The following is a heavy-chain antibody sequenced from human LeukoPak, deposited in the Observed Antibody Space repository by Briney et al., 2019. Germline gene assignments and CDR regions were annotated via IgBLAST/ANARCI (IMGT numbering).Heavy chain of an antibody. V-gene: IGHV3-23*01. CDR3: AKDSGIVVVPAQYDNWFDP. Sequence: GGSLRLSCAASEFTLSSYAMSCVRQAPGKGLEWVSAISGSGGSTYYADSVKGRFTISRDNSKNTLYLQMNSLRAEDTAVYYCAKDSGIVVVPAQYDNWFDPWGQGTLVTVSS. D-gene: IGHD2-2*01. CDR2: ISGSGGST. CDR1: EFTLSSYA. J-gene: IGHJ5*02.